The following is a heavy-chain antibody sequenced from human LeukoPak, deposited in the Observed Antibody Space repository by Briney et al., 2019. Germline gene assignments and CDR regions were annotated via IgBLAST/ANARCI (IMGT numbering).Heavy chain of an antibody. CDR2: ISGSGGST. D-gene: IGHD3-10*01. J-gene: IGHJ4*02. CDR1: GFTFSSYS. CDR3: AKDITMVRGEGSY. V-gene: IGHV3-23*01. Sequence: GGSLRLSCAASGFTFSSYSMSWVRQAPGKGLEWVSAISGSGGSTYYADSVKGRFTISRDNSKNTLYLQMNSLRAEDTAVYYCAKDITMVRGEGSYWGQGTLVTVSS.